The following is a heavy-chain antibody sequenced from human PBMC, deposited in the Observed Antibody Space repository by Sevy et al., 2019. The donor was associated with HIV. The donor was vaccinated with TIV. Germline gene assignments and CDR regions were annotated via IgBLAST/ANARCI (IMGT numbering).Heavy chain of an antibody. CDR1: GFTFSNYG. V-gene: IGHV3-30*18. CDR3: AKDYEFRGSNYGLDY. D-gene: IGHD5-18*01. Sequence: GGSLRLSCAASGFTFSNYGMHWVRQAPGTGLEWVAVISYDGSNKYYADSVKGRFTISRDNSKNTLYLQMNSLKPEDTAVYYCAKDYEFRGSNYGLDYWGQRTLVTVSS. CDR2: ISYDGSNK. J-gene: IGHJ4*02.